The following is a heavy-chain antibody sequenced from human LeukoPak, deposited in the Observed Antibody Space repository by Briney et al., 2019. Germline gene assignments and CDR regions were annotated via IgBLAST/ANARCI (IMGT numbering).Heavy chain of an antibody. CDR3: TTDRNVLLWFGEFDC. Sequence: GGSLRLSCAASGFTFSNAWMSWVRQAPGKGLEWVGRIKSKTDGGTTDYAAPVKGRFTISRDDSKNTLYLQMNSLKTEDTAVYYCTTDRNVLLWFGEFDCWGQGTLVTVSS. V-gene: IGHV3-15*01. CDR1: GFTFSNAW. CDR2: IKSKTDGGTT. J-gene: IGHJ5*01. D-gene: IGHD3-10*01.